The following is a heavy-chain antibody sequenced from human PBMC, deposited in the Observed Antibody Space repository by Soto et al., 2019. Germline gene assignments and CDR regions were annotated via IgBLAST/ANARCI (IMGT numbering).Heavy chain of an antibody. Sequence: PWWSLRLSCAGSVFTCRCFGMNWFRQAPGKGLEWVARISNDGSNEYYVDSVKGRFTIFRDNSKNTLYLQMDSLRAEDTAVYYCAKGEVRGIIPSYFDYWGLGTLVTVSS. CDR3: AKGEVRGIIPSYFDY. V-gene: IGHV3-30*18. CDR1: VFTCRCFG. CDR2: ISNDGSNE. J-gene: IGHJ4*02. D-gene: IGHD3-10*01.